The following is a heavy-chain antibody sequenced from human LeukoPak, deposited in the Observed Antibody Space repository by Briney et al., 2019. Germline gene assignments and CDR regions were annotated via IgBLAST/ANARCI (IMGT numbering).Heavy chain of an antibody. J-gene: IGHJ4*02. CDR3: ARERRYFEYSREYYFDY. CDR2: INPSGGST. CDR1: GYTFTSYY. D-gene: IGHD3-9*01. V-gene: IGHV1-46*01. Sequence: ASVKVSCKASGYTFTSYYMHWVRQAPGQGLEWMGIINPSGGSTSYAQKFQGRVTMTRDTSTSTVYMELSSLRSEDTAVYYCARERRYFEYSREYYFDYWGQGTLVTVSS.